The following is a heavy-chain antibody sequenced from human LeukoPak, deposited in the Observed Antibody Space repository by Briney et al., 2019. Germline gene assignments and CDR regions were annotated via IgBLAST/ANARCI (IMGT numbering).Heavy chain of an antibody. CDR1: GYTFTSYD. Sequence: GASVKVSCKASGYTFTSYDINWVRQATGQGLEWMGWMNPNSGNTGYAQKFQGRVTMTRNTSISTAYMELSSLRSEDTAVYYCARGRMVRRVGNWFDPWGQGTLVTVSS. CDR3: ARGRMVRRVGNWFDP. J-gene: IGHJ5*02. V-gene: IGHV1-8*01. CDR2: MNPNSGNT. D-gene: IGHD3-10*01.